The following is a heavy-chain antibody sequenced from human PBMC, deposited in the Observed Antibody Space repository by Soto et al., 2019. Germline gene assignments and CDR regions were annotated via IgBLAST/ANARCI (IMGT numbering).Heavy chain of an antibody. CDR3: ARELPYRVNVVVIDAFDI. CDR1: GYTFTSYY. J-gene: IGHJ3*02. V-gene: IGHV1-46*01. CDR2: INPSGGST. D-gene: IGHD3-22*01. Sequence: VASVKVSCKASGYTFTSYYMHWVRQAPGQGLEWMGIINPSGGSTSYAQKFQGRVTMTRDTSTSTVYMELSSLRSEDTAVYYCARELPYRVNVVVIDAFDIWGQGTMVTVSS.